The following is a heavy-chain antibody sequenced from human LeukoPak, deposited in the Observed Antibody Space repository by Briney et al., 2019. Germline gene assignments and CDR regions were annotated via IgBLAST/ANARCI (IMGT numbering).Heavy chain of an antibody. D-gene: IGHD3-22*01. CDR1: GLTFKIYS. V-gene: IGHV3-23*01. Sequence: GGSLRLSCTASGLTFKIYSMYWVRQAPGKGREGVGYILESGGSAHYADSVKGRFTISRDNSKNTVYLQMDSLRGEDTALYYCTKTTTGYSSGQYPGWPADHWGQGALVTVSS. CDR2: ILESGGSA. CDR3: TKTTTGYSSGQYPGWPADH. J-gene: IGHJ4*02.